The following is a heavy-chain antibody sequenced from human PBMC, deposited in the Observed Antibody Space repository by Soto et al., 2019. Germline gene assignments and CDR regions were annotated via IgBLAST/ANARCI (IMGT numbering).Heavy chain of an antibody. Sequence: SETLSLTCTVSDDSFRGAEYYWSWIRQPLGKGPGWIGYTYYNGDTKYNPALRSRVTMSEDTSKNQFSLRLSSVTAADTAVYFCARGPAYIDGWRTFDLWGRGILVTVSS. D-gene: IGHD2-15*01. CDR2: TYYNGDT. J-gene: IGHJ4*02. CDR1: DDSFRGAEYY. V-gene: IGHV4-61*08. CDR3: ARGPAYIDGWRTFDL.